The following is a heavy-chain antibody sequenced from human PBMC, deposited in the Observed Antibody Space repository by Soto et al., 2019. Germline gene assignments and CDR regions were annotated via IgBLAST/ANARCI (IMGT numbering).Heavy chain of an antibody. CDR1: GFTFSSYA. Sequence: ETLSLSCAASGFTFSSYAMSWVRQAPGKGLEWVSAISGSGGSTYYADSVKGRFTISRDNSKNTLYLQMNSLRAEDTAVYYCAKDDPGTTGTGYYYYGMDVWGQGTTVTVSS. J-gene: IGHJ6*02. CDR3: AKDDPGTTGTGYYYYGMDV. V-gene: IGHV3-23*01. CDR2: ISGSGGST. D-gene: IGHD4-17*01.